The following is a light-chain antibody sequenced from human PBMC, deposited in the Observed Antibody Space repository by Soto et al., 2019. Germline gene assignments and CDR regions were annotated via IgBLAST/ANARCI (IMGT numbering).Light chain of an antibody. J-gene: IGKJ1*01. CDR1: QSINSY. CDR2: AAS. Sequence: DIQMTQSPSSLSASVGDRVTITCRASQSINSYLNWYQQKPGKAPKLLIYAASSLQSGVPSRFGGSGSGTDFTLSISSLQPEDSATYYCQQSYRTPWTFGQGTKVEIK. V-gene: IGKV1-39*01. CDR3: QQSYRTPWT.